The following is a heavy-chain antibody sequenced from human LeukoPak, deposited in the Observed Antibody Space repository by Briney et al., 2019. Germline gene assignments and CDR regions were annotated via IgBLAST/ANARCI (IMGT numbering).Heavy chain of an antibody. CDR3: ARWVNSGSYKLFYGMDV. J-gene: IGHJ6*02. CDR1: GFALSSYS. CDR2: ISSAGTYM. D-gene: IGHD1-26*01. V-gene: IGHV3-21*01. Sequence: GGSLRLSCAASGFALSSYSMNWVRQAPGKGLEWVSSISSAGTYMYYAESVKGRFTISRDNANNSLYLQMNSLRAEDTAVYYCARWVNSGSYKLFYGMDVWGQGTTVTVSS.